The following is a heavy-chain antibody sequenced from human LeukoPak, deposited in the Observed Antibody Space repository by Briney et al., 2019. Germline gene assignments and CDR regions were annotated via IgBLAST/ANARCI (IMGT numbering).Heavy chain of an antibody. CDR3: ARGRRIFCSSTSCYSRGWFDP. CDR2: INPSGGST. D-gene: IGHD2-2*01. CDR1: GYTFTSYY. Sequence: ASVKVSCKASGYTFTSYYMHWVRQAPGQGLEWMGIINPSGGSTSYAQKFQGRVTMTRDTSTSTVYMELSSLRSGDTAVYYCARGRRIFCSSTSCYSRGWFDPWGQGTLVTVSS. V-gene: IGHV1-46*01. J-gene: IGHJ5*02.